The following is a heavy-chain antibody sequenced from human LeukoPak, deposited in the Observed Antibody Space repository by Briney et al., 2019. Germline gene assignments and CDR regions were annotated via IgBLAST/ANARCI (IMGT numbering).Heavy chain of an antibody. CDR3: ATSRDYGDYEYYYGMDV. V-gene: IGHV3-48*02. Sequence: GGSLRLSCAASGFTFSSYSMNWVRQAPGKGLEWVSYISSSSSTIYYADSVKGRFTISRDSAKNSLYLQMNSLRDEDTAVYYCATSRDYGDYEYYYGMDVWGQGTTVTVSS. D-gene: IGHD4-17*01. CDR2: ISSSSSTI. CDR1: GFTFSSYS. J-gene: IGHJ6*02.